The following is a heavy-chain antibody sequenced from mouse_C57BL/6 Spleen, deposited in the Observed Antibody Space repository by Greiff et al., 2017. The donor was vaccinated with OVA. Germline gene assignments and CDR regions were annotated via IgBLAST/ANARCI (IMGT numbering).Heavy chain of an antibody. D-gene: IGHD2-4*01. CDR2: IHPNSGST. J-gene: IGHJ4*01. CDR1: GYTFTSYW. Sequence: VQLQQPGAELVKPGASVKLSCKASGYTFTSYWMHWVKQRPGQGLEWIGMIHPNSGSTNYNEKFKSKATLTVDKSSSTAYMQLSSLTSEDSAVYYCARRGDDYLYAMDYWGQGTSVTVSS. V-gene: IGHV1-64*01. CDR3: ARRGDDYLYAMDY.